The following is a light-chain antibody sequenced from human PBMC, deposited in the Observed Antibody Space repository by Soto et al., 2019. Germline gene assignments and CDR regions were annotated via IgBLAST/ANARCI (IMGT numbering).Light chain of an antibody. Sequence: IVMTQSPATLSVSPGERVTLSCRASQKMRSALAWYQQKPGQTPRLLIYGASTRATGIPARFSGSGSGTDFTLTISSLQSEDFALYYCQQFNEWPWTFGQGTKVDIK. CDR1: QKMRSA. V-gene: IGKV3-15*01. CDR3: QQFNEWPWT. CDR2: GAS. J-gene: IGKJ1*01.